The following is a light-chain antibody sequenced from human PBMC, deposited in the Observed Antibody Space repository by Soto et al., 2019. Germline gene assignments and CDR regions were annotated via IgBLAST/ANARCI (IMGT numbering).Light chain of an antibody. CDR3: QQYGSSPRT. V-gene: IGKV3-20*01. Sequence: EIVLTQSPGTLSLSPGERATLSCRASQSVTSSYLAWYQQKPGQAPRLLIYGASSRATGIPDRFSGSGSGTDFTLTINRLKPEDVAVYYCQQYGSSPRTFCQGTKLEIK. CDR2: GAS. CDR1: QSVTSSY. J-gene: IGKJ2*01.